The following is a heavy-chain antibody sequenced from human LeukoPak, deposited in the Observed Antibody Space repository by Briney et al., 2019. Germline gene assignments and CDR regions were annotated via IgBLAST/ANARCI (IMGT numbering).Heavy chain of an antibody. D-gene: IGHD1-1*01. V-gene: IGHV1-3*01. Sequence: ASVKVSCKASGYTFISNNMNWVRQAPGQRLEWMGWINAGNGDTKYSQKFQGRVTITRDTSASTGYMELSSLRSEDTAVYYCARWNYGVDVWGKGTTITVSS. CDR2: INAGNGDT. J-gene: IGHJ6*04. CDR1: GYTFISNN. CDR3: ARWNYGVDV.